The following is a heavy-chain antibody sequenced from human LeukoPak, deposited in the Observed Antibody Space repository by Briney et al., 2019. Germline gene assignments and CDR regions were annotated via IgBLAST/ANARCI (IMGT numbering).Heavy chain of an antibody. CDR3: TRAIKRQSTMIVVVIGEEDAFKI. CDR2: IRSKACGGTT. J-gene: IGHJ3*02. Sequence: GGSLRLSCTASGFTFGDYAMSWVCQAPGEGLEWVGFIRSKACGGTTEYAASVKGRFTISRDDSKSIAYLQMNSLKTEDTTVYYCTRAIKRQSTMIVVVIGEEDAFKIWGQGTMVTVSS. V-gene: IGHV3-49*04. D-gene: IGHD3-22*01. CDR1: GFTFGDYA.